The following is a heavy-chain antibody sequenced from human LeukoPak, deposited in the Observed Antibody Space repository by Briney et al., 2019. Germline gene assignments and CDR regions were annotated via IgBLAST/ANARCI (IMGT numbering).Heavy chain of an antibody. CDR3: AKRSLRGSGSPPYFDY. V-gene: IGHV3-23*01. D-gene: IGHD3-10*01. J-gene: IGHJ4*02. Sequence: PGGSLRLSCAASGFTFSSYGMSWVRQAPGKGPEWVSAISTSGGSTFYADSVKGRFTISRDNSKNTLYLQMSSLRAEDTAVYYCAKRSLRGSGSPPYFDYWGQGTLVTVSS. CDR2: ISTSGGST. CDR1: GFTFSSYG.